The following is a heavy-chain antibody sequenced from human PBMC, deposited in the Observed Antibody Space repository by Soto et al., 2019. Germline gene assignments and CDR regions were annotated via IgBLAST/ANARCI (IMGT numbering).Heavy chain of an antibody. J-gene: IGHJ5*02. CDR3: ARIPSP. Sequence: SETLSLTCAVSGGSISSGGYSWSWIRQPPGKGLEWIGYIYHSGNIYYNPSLKSRVTISEDRSKNQFSLKLSSVTAADTAVYYCARIPSPWGQGTLVTVSS. CDR2: IYHSGNI. CDR1: GGSISSGGYS. V-gene: IGHV4-30-2*01. D-gene: IGHD2-21*01.